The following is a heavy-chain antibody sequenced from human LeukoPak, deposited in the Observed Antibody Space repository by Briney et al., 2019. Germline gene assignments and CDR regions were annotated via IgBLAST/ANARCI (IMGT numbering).Heavy chain of an antibody. CDR2: IIPIFGTA. V-gene: IGHV1-69*01. CDR1: GGTFSSYA. J-gene: IGHJ4*02. CDR3: ARATYDYVWGSYRKGFDY. D-gene: IGHD3-16*02. Sequence: SVKVSCKASGGTFSSYAISWVRQAPGQGLEWMGGIIPIFGTANYAQKFQGRVTITADESTSAAYMELSSLRSEDTAVYYCARATYDYVWGSYRKGFDYWGQGTLVTVSS.